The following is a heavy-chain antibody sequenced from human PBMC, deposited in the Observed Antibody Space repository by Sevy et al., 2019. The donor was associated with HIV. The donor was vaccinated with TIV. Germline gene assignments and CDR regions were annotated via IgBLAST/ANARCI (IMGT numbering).Heavy chain of an antibody. CDR2: INTNTGNP. J-gene: IGHJ6*02. V-gene: IGHV7-4-1*02. Sequence: ASVKVSCKASGYTFTSYAMNWVRQAPGQGLEWMGWINTNTGNPTYAQGFTGRFVFSLDTSVSTAYLQISSLKAEDTAVYYCAREGNTDDSSGQGVYYYYYYGMDVWGQGTTVTVSS. CDR1: GYTFTSYA. D-gene: IGHD3-22*01. CDR3: AREGNTDDSSGQGVYYYYYYGMDV.